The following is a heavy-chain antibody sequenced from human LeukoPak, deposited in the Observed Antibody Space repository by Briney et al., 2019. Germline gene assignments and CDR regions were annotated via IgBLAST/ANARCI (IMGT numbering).Heavy chain of an antibody. V-gene: IGHV3-33*06. J-gene: IGHJ4*02. CDR2: IWYDGSNK. Sequence: GGSLRLSCAASGFTFSSYGMHWVRQAPGKGLEWVAVIWYDGSNKYYADSVKGRFTISRDNSKNTLYLQMNSLRAEDTAVYYCAKDQEGYSIRRSFFDCWGQGTLVTVSS. CDR3: AKDQEGYSIRRSFFDC. CDR1: GFTFSSYG. D-gene: IGHD6-13*01.